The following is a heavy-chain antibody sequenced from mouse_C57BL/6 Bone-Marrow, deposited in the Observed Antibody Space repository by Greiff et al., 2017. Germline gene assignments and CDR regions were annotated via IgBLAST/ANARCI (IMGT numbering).Heavy chain of an antibody. J-gene: IGHJ1*03. Sequence: EVQGVESGGGLVKPGGSLKLSCAASGFTFSSYAMSWVRQTPEKRLEWVATISDGGSYTYYPDNVKGRFTISRDNAKNNLYLQLSHLKSEDTAMYYCARVGPNWDWYFDVWGTGTTVTVSS. CDR3: ARVGPNWDWYFDV. V-gene: IGHV5-4*01. D-gene: IGHD4-1*01. CDR1: GFTFSSYA. CDR2: ISDGGSYT.